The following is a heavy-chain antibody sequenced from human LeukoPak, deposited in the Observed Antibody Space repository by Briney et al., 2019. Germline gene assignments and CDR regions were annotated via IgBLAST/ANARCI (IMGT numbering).Heavy chain of an antibody. J-gene: IGHJ4*02. CDR1: GYSFTSYW. CDR2: IYPADSDT. CDR3: ARLRRRDGYKIDY. V-gene: IGHV5-51*01. D-gene: IGHD5-24*01. Sequence: GESLKISCKGPGYSFTSYWIGWVRQMPGKGLEWIGIIYPADSDTRYSPSFQGQVTISADKSISTAYLQWSSLKASDTAMYYCARLRRRDGYKIDYWGQGTLVTVSS.